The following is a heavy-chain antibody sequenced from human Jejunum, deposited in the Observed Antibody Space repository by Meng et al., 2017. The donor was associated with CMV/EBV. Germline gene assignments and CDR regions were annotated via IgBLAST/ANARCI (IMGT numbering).Heavy chain of an antibody. CDR3: AREDDYRNYFDY. Sequence: AASGFTFSNYALHWVRQAPGKGLERVTVMSYDGSNKYYAASVKGRFTISRDSSKNTLYLQMDSLRPEDTAVYYCAREDDYRNYFDYWGQGTLVTVSS. D-gene: IGHD4-11*01. J-gene: IGHJ4*02. CDR2: MSYDGSNK. V-gene: IGHV3-30-3*01. CDR1: GFTFSNYA.